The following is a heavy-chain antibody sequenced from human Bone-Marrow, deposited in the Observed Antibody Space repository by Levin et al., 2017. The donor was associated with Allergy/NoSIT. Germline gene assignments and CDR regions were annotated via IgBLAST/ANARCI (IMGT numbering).Heavy chain of an antibody. CDR3: ARDITMVRGVITPGGYYYYYYMDV. D-gene: IGHD3-10*01. J-gene: IGHJ6*03. CDR1: GFTFDDYG. Sequence: GESLKISCAASGFTFDDYGMSWVRQAPGKGLEWVSGINWNGGSTGYADSVKGRFTISRDNAKNSLYLQMNSLRAEDTALYYCARDITMVRGVITPGGYYYYYYMDVWGKGTTVTVSS. V-gene: IGHV3-20*04. CDR2: INWNGGST.